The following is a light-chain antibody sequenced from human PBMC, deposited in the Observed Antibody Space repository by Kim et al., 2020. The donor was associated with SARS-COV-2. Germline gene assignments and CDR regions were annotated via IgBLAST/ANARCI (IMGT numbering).Light chain of an antibody. CDR1: QTIGNW. V-gene: IGKV1-5*03. CDR2: KAS. Sequence: SVGDRVTITCRASQTIGNWLAWYQHKSGKAPKLLIYKASSLESGVPSRFSGSGSGTEFTLTISSLQPDDFATYYCQQFDSSPSSFGQGTKLEI. CDR3: QQFDSSPSS. J-gene: IGKJ2*03.